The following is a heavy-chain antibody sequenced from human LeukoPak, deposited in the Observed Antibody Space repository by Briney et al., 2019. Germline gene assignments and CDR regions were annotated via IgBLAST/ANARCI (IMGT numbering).Heavy chain of an antibody. D-gene: IGHD5-24*01. CDR2: ISSSSSCI. V-gene: IGHV3-21*01. CDR1: GFTFSSYS. Sequence: GGSLRLSCAASGFTFSSYSMNWVRQAPGKGLEWVSSISSSSSCIYYADSVKGRFTISRDNAKNSLYLQMNSLRAEDTAVYYCARIGEMATITDAFDIWGQGTMVTVSS. CDR3: ARIGEMATITDAFDI. J-gene: IGHJ3*02.